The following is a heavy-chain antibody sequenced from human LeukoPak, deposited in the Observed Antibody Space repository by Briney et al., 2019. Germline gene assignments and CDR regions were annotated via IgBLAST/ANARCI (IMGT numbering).Heavy chain of an antibody. V-gene: IGHV3-30*18. CDR3: AKHPGDFTGIVTYYYMDV. Sequence: GGSLRLSCAASGFTFDDYGMHWVRQAPGKGLEWVAIISFDGSNKYYVDSVKGRFTISRDNSRNTLFLQMNSLRAEDTAVYYCAKHPGDFTGIVTYYYMDVWGKGTTVIVSS. CDR1: GFTFDDYG. J-gene: IGHJ6*03. CDR2: ISFDGSNK. D-gene: IGHD1-26*01.